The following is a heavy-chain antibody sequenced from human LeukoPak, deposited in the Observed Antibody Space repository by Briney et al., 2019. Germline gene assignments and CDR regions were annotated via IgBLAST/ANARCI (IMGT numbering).Heavy chain of an antibody. V-gene: IGHV4-4*07. CDR1: GGSISSYY. CDR3: ARDHQNKYYYDSSDVFDI. CDR2: IYTSGST. D-gene: IGHD3-22*01. J-gene: IGHJ3*02. Sequence: SETLSLTCTVSGGSISSYYWSWIQQPAGKGLEWIGRIYTSGSTNYNPSLKSRVTMSVDTSKNQFSLKLSSVTAADTAVYYCARDHQNKYYYDSSDVFDIWGQGTMVTVSS.